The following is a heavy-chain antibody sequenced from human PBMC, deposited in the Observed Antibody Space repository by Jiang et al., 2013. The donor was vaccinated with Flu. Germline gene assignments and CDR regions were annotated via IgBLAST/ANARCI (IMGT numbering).Heavy chain of an antibody. CDR1: GFSLSSYS. CDR3: ARDRNSGYGRDFDY. V-gene: IGHV3-21*01. D-gene: IGHD5-12*01. J-gene: IGHJ4*02. CDR2: ISTGSDYI. Sequence: VQLVESGGGLVKPGESLRLSCVASGFSLSSYSMNWVRQAPGKGLEWVSSISTGSDYIYYADSLKGRFTISRDNGKNSLYLQMNSLTADDTAVYYCARDRNSGYGRDFDYWGQGTLVTVSS.